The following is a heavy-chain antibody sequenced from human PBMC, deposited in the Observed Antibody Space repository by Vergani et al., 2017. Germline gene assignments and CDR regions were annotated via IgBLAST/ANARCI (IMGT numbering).Heavy chain of an antibody. CDR3: AKDRDYYGSGSYYNCMDV. CDR1: GFTFSSYG. CDR2: ISYDGSNK. J-gene: IGHJ6*02. D-gene: IGHD3-10*01. Sequence: QVQLVESGGGVVQTGRSLRLSCAASGFTFSSYGMHWVRQAPGKGLEWVAVISYDGSNKYYADSVKGRFTISRDNSKNTLYLQMNSLRAEDTAVYYCAKDRDYYGSGSYYNCMDVWGQGTTVTVSS. V-gene: IGHV3-30*18.